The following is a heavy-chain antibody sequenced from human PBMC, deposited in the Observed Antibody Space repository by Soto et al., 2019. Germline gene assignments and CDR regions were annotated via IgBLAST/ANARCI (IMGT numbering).Heavy chain of an antibody. CDR3: ARGHPGDCSGGSCPFFDY. D-gene: IGHD2-15*01. Sequence: SVKVSCKDSVYTLNSYDMNWVRQDTEQGLEWMGWMNPNSGNTGYTQKFQGRVTMTRNTSISTTYMELSSLRSEDTAVYYCARGHPGDCSGGSCPFFDYWGQGTLVTVSS. CDR1: VYTLNSYD. J-gene: IGHJ4*02. V-gene: IGHV1-8*01. CDR2: MNPNSGNT.